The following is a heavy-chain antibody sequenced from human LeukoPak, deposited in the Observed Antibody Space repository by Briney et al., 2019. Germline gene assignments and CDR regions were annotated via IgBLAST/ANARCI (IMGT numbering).Heavy chain of an antibody. V-gene: IGHV4-4*07. CDR1: GSSISSYY. J-gene: IGHJ4*02. D-gene: IGHD3-10*01. Sequence: SETLSLTCTVSGSSISSYYWSWIRQPAGKGLEWIGRIYTSGSTNYNPSLKSRVTMSVDTSKNQFSLKLSSVTAADTAVYYCARENLYGSGSYYYDYWGQGTLVTVSS. CDR3: ARENLYGSGSYYYDY. CDR2: IYTSGST.